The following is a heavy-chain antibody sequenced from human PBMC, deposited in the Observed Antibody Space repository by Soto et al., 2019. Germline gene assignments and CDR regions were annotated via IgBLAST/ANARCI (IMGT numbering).Heavy chain of an antibody. V-gene: IGHV3-23*01. CDR3: AKGYSGSYYGDFDY. CDR2: ISGSGGST. Sequence: GGSLRLSCAASGFTFSSYAMTWVRQAPGKGLEWVSTISGSGGSTYYADSVKGRFTISRDNSKNTLYLQLNSLRAEDTAIYYCAKGYSGSYYGDFDYWGQGTLVTVS. CDR1: GFTFSSYA. J-gene: IGHJ4*02. D-gene: IGHD1-26*01.